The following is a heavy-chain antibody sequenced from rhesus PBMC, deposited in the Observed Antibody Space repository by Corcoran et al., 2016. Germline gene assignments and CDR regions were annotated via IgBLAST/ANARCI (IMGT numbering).Heavy chain of an antibody. J-gene: IGHJ4*01. CDR2: INSGGVSK. Sequence: EVQLVESGGGLAKPGGSLRLSCAASGFTFSSYWMNWVRQTPGKGLEWISAINSGGVSKYYADSVKCRFTIYRDNSKNTLTLQMNSLRAEDTAVYYCAKDRGGYSWNSYYFDYWGQGVLVTVSS. V-gene: IGHV3S42*01. D-gene: IGHD1-1*01. CDR3: AKDRGGYSWNSYYFDY. CDR1: GFTFSSYW.